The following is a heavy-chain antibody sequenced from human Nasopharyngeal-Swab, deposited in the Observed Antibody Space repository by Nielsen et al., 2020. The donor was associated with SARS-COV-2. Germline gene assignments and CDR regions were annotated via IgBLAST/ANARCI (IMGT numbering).Heavy chain of an antibody. D-gene: IGHD2-2*01. Sequence: GSLRLSCTVSGGSLSTSHFYWGWIRQPPGKGLEWIGTISYSGSTYYHPSLKSRVTISPDTSKNQFSLKLTSVTAADTALYYCARRTYQLPHYYYYYGMDVWGQGTTVTISS. CDR3: ARRTYQLPHYYYYYGMDV. CDR2: ISYSGST. V-gene: IGHV4-39*01. J-gene: IGHJ6*02. CDR1: GGSLSTSHFY.